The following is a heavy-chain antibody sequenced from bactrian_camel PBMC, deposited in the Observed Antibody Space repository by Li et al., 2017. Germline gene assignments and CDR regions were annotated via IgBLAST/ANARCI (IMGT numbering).Heavy chain of an antibody. J-gene: IGHJ7*01. V-gene: IGHV3S53*01. CDR2: IDVDGHP. D-gene: IGHD4*01. CDR1: GHLYSTYC. Sequence: HVQLVESGGGSVQAGGSLRLSCKYSGHLYSTYCVGWFRQAPGKEREGVATIDVDGHPKYAESVKGRFTISLDNAEKILSLQMNNLKPDDTGTYYCAAARGCFYTDYALLSGKAMDYWGKGTQVTVS.